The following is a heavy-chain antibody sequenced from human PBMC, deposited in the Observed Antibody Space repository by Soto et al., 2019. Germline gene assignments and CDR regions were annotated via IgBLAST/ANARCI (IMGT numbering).Heavy chain of an antibody. CDR3: TTGADGYYYYYGMDV. CDR1: GFTFSNAW. J-gene: IGHJ6*02. CDR2: IKSKTDGGTT. Sequence: GGSLRLSCAASGFTFSNAWMNWVRQAPGKGLEWVGRIKSKTDGGTTDYAAPVKGRFTISRDDSKNTLYLQMNSLKTEDTAVYYCTTGADGYYYYYGMDVWGQGTTVTVSS. V-gene: IGHV3-15*07.